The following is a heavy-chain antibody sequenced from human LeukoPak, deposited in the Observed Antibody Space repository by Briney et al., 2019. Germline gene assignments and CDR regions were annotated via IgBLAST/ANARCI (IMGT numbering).Heavy chain of an antibody. CDR1: GFTFRNFW. CDR3: VRDADFYKWDY. V-gene: IGHV3-7*03. Sequence: GGSLRLSCAASGFTFRNFWMNWARQAPGKGLEWVASIMKDGGQKKYVDSVKGRFTISRDNAQNSLYLQMSGLRAEDTAMYYCVRDADFYKWDYWGQGTLVTASS. J-gene: IGHJ4*02. CDR2: IMKDGGQK. D-gene: IGHD1-1*01.